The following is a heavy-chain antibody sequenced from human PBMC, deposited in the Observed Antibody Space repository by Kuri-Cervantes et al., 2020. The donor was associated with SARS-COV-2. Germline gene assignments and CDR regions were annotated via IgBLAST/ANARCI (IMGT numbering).Heavy chain of an antibody. CDR1: GFTFSSYS. V-gene: IGHV3-21*01. CDR2: ISSSSYI. Sequence: CKGPGFTFSSYSMNWDRQAPGKGLEWDSFISSSSYIYHADPVKGRFTITRDNAKDALYLQMNSLNAEDATAYYWAEEHSNSPQDYYYYGMDVWGQGTTVTVSS. D-gene: IGHD1-26*01. CDR3: AEEHSNSPQDYYYYGMDV. J-gene: IGHJ6*02.